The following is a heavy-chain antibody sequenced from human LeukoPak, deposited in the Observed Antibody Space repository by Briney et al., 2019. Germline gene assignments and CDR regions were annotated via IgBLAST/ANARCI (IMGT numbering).Heavy chain of an antibody. V-gene: IGHV3-48*02. CDR3: ARARASGRSGFDY. J-gene: IGHJ4*02. CDR1: GLTVSSYS. D-gene: IGHD2-15*01. Sequence: PGGSLRLSCVASGLTVSSYSMNWVRQAPGKGLEWVSYISSSSSTIYYADSVKGRFTISRDNAKNSLDLQMNSLRDEDTAVYYCARARASGRSGFDYWAREPWSPSPQ. CDR2: ISSSSSTI.